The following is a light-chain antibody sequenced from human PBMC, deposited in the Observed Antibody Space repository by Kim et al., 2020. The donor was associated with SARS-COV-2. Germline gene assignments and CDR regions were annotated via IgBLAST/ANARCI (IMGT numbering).Light chain of an antibody. CDR1: QDINNY. J-gene: IGKJ4*01. CDR3: QHYKNYPLT. V-gene: IGKV1-16*01. CDR2: GAS. Sequence: DIQMTQSPSSLSASVGDTVTITCRASQDINNYLVWFQQKPGKAPTSLIYGASSLQSGVPSRFSGSGSGTDFTLTISSLQPEDFVIYYCQHYKNYPLTFGGGTKVDIK.